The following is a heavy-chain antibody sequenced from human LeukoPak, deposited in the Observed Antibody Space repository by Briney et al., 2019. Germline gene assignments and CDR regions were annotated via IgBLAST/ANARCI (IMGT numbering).Heavy chain of an antibody. CDR3: ARQIDTSGYYYGY. V-gene: IGHV4-39*01. CDR2: INYIGST. Sequence: SSETLSLTCSVSGGSISSSYYYWGWISQPPGEGLEWIGSINYIGSTYYSPSLKSRVTISVDTSKNQFSLRLSSVTATDTAVYYCARQIDTSGYYYGYWGQGTLVTVSS. D-gene: IGHD3-22*01. J-gene: IGHJ4*02. CDR1: GGSISSSYYY.